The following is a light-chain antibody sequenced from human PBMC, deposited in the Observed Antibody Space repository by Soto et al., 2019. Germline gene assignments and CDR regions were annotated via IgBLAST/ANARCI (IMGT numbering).Light chain of an antibody. Sequence: DIQMTQSPSSLSASVGDRVTITCQASQYISNYLNWYQQKPGKAPKLLIYDASNLETGVPSRFSESGSGTEITFTISSLQSEDIATYYYQQYDNLLTFGGGTKVEMK. J-gene: IGKJ4*01. V-gene: IGKV1-33*01. CDR2: DAS. CDR3: QQYDNLLT. CDR1: QYISNY.